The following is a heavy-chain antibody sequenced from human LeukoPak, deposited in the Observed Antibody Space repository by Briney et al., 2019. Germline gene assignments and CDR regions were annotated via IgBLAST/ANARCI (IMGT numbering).Heavy chain of an antibody. CDR3: ARDRGGYYGSGSDYMDV. Sequence: GGSLRLSCAASGFTFSDSYMTWIRQAPGKGLEWVSYISNSGSSIYYADSVKGRFTTSRDNAKSSLYLQMNSLRAEDTAVYYCARDRGGYYGSGSDYMDVWGKGTTVTISS. D-gene: IGHD3-10*01. CDR2: ISNSGSSI. J-gene: IGHJ6*03. CDR1: GFTFSDSY. V-gene: IGHV3-11*01.